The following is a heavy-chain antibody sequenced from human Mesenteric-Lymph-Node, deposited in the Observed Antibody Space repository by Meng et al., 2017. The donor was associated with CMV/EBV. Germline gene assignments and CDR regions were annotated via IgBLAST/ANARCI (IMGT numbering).Heavy chain of an antibody. V-gene: IGHV3-21*01. CDR2: ISSSSSYI. CDR1: GFTFSSYS. CDR3: ARDLYPYCSSTSCYFAFDI. D-gene: IGHD2-2*01. Sequence: GESLKISCAASGFTFSSYSMNWVRQAPGKGLEWVSSISSSSSYIYYADSVKGRFTISRDNAKNSLYLQMNSLRAEDTAVYYCARDLYPYCSSTSCYFAFDIWGQGTLVTVSS. J-gene: IGHJ3*02.